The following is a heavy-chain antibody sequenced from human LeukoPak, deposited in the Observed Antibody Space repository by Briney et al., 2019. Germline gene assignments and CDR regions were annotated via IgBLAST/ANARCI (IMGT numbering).Heavy chain of an antibody. CDR2: ISSSSSTI. CDR3: ARGGTDGDYVYFQH. CDR1: GFTFSSYA. V-gene: IGHV3-48*01. J-gene: IGHJ1*01. Sequence: GGSLRLSCAASGFTFSSYAMSWVRQAPGKGLEWVSYISSSSSTIYYADSVKGRFTISRDNAKNSLYLQMNSLRAEDTAVYYCARGGTDGDYVYFQHWGQGTLVTVSS. D-gene: IGHD4-17*01.